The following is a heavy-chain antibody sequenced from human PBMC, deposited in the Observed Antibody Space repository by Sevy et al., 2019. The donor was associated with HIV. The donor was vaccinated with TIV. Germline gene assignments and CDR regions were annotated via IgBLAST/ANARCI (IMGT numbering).Heavy chain of an antibody. J-gene: IGHJ4*02. V-gene: IGHV3-48*03. CDR1: GFSFSSYV. CDR2: ISNSGTTI. Sequence: GGSLRLSCAASGFSFSSYVMNWVRQAPGKGLEWVSYISNSGTTISYSDSVRGRFTISRDNARNLLYLQMNSLRAEDTAVYYCARDLPPSATTVAHFDCWGQGTLVTVSS. CDR3: ARDLPPSATTVAHFDC. D-gene: IGHD4-17*01.